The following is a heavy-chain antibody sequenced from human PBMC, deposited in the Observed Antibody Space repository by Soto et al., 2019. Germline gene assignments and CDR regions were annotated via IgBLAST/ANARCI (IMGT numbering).Heavy chain of an antibody. V-gene: IGHV5-51*01. J-gene: IGHJ4*02. D-gene: IGHD3-16*01. CDR3: ARHQRDDASRKIDC. Sequence: PGESLKISCQGSGDSFTSNWIGWVRQMPGKGLEWMGIINPADSDIKYSPSFQGQVTISADKSIGTAYLQWSSLKASDTAMYYCARHQRDDASRKIDCWGQGTLVTVSS. CDR2: INPADSDI. CDR1: GDSFTSNW.